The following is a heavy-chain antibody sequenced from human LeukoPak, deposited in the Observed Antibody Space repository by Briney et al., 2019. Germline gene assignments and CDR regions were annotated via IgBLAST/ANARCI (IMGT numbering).Heavy chain of an antibody. J-gene: IGHJ3*02. Sequence: SETLSLTCTVSDGSISSYYWSWIRQPPGKGLEWIGHIYDSGSTNYNPSLKSRVTISVDTSKNQFSLKLSSVTAADTAVYYCARVGCSGGSCYRGDAFDIWGQGTMVTVSS. D-gene: IGHD2-15*01. CDR2: IYDSGST. CDR3: ARVGCSGGSCYRGDAFDI. CDR1: DGSISSYY. V-gene: IGHV4-59*01.